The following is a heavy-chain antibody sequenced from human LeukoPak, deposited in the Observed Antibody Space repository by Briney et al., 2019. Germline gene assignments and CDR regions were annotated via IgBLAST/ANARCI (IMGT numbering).Heavy chain of an antibody. CDR1: RGSISGYY. CDR3: VRGLSWGSGSGYFDF. Sequence: PSETLSLTCTVSRGSISGYYWSWVRQPPGKGLEWIGYFYYSVTTNYNPSLKSRVTISVDTPKNQFSLNLTSVTAADTAVYYCVRGLSWGSGSGYFDFWCQGTLVTVSS. CDR2: FYYSVTT. V-gene: IGHV4-59*01. D-gene: IGHD7-27*01. J-gene: IGHJ4*02.